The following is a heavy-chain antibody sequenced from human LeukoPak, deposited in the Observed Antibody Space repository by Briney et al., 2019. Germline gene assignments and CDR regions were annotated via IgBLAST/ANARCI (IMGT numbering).Heavy chain of an antibody. CDR3: VRRLYCGGDCNAFDI. Sequence: GGSLRLSCAASGFIFSSYWMSWVRQAPGRGLEWVANIKQDGSEKYYVGSVKGRFAISRDNAKNSLFLQMTTLRAEDTAVYYCVRRLYCGGDCNAFDIWGQGTMVVVSS. J-gene: IGHJ3*02. V-gene: IGHV3-7*04. CDR2: IKQDGSEK. D-gene: IGHD2-21*02. CDR1: GFIFSSYW.